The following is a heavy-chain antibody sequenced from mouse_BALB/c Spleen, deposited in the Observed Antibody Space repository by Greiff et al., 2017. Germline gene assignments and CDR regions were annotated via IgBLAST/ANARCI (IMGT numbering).Heavy chain of an antibody. CDR2: IRLKSNNYAT. V-gene: IGHV6-6*02. CDR1: GFTFSNYW. CDR3: TIPLRRGFAY. D-gene: IGHD6-1*01. Sequence: EVQRVESGGGLVQPGGSMKLSCVASGFTFSNYWMNWVRQSPEKGLEWVAEIRLKSNNYATHYAESVKGRFTISRDDSKSSVYLQMNNLRAEDTGIYYCTIPLRRGFAYWGQGTLVTVSA. J-gene: IGHJ3*01.